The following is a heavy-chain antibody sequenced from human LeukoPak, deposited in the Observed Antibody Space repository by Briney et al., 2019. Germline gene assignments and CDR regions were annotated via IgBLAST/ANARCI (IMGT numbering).Heavy chain of an antibody. J-gene: IGHJ5*02. V-gene: IGHV1-46*01. D-gene: IGHD2-8*02. CDR3: ARGAGDVFHERRILDR. CDR1: GYTFTTHF. Sequence: ASVKLSCKASGYTFTTHFMNWVRQAPGQGLEWMAIINPADGTRTYAQKFQDRVTLTRDTSTDTVYMVLSRMRSDDTAVYYCARGAGDVFHERRILDRWGQGTLVTVSS. CDR2: INPADGTR.